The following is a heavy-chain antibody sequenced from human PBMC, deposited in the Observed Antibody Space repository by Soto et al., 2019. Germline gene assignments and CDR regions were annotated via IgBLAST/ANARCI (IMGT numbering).Heavy chain of an antibody. D-gene: IGHD3-3*01. J-gene: IGHJ3*02. CDR3: ATGSGADYPFDI. Sequence: EVQLVESGGGVVQPGGSLRLSCAVSGFTFSDHYMDWVRQAPGKGLEWVGHIRNKANSYTTEYAASVRGRFTISRDDSKNSLYLHMNSLITEDTAVYYCATGSGADYPFDIWGQGTMVTVSS. CDR1: GFTFSDHY. CDR2: IRNKANSYTT. V-gene: IGHV3-72*01.